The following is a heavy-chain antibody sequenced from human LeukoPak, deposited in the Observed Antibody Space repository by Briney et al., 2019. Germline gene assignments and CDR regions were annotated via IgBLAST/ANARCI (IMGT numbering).Heavy chain of an antibody. CDR3: ARVSGWSNDFDY. D-gene: IGHD6-19*01. CDR2: ISNNSSYI. Sequence: GGSLRLSCAASGFTFSSYSMNWVRQAPGKGLEWVSSISNNSSYIYYADSVKGRFTISRDNAKNSLYLQMNSLRAEDTAVCYCARVSGWSNDFDYWGQGTLVTVSS. V-gene: IGHV3-21*01. CDR1: GFTFSSYS. J-gene: IGHJ4*02.